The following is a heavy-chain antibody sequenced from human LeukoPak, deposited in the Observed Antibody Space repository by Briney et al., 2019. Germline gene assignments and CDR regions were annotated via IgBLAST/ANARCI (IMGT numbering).Heavy chain of an antibody. V-gene: IGHV3-30-3*01. CDR2: ISYDGSNK. D-gene: IGHD3-22*01. CDR3: AMNYYDSSGYVDY. J-gene: IGHJ4*02. Sequence: PGGSLRLSCAASGFTFSSYAMHWVRQAPGKGLEWVAVISYDGSNKYYADSVKGRFTISRDNSKNTLYLQMNSLRAEDTAVYYCAMNYYDSSGYVDYWGQGTLVTVSS. CDR1: GFTFSSYA.